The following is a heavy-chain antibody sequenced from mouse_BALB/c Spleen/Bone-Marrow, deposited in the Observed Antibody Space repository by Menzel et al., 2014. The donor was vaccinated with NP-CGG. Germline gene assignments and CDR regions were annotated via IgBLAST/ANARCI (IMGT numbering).Heavy chain of an antibody. CDR2: IWPGGST. V-gene: IGHV2-9*02. Sequence: QVQLKESGPGLVAPSQSLSTTCTVSGFSLNSFGVHWVRQPPGKGLEWLGVIWPGGSTNYNSALMSRLSISKDNSKSQVFLKMNSLQTDDTAMYYCAREGTFYYALDYWGQGTSVTVSS. CDR1: GFSLNSFG. CDR3: AREGTFYYALDY. J-gene: IGHJ4*01.